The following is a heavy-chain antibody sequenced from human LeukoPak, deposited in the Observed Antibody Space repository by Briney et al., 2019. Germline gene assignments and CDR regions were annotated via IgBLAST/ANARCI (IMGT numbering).Heavy chain of an antibody. J-gene: IGHJ6*03. D-gene: IGHD2-15*01. CDR2: IKQDGSEK. V-gene: IGHV3-7*01. Sequence: GGSLRLSCAGSGFTFNNYWMSWVRQAPGKGLEWVANIKQDGSEKYYVDALTGRFTVSRDNAKNSLYLQINSLRAGDTAVYYCARVGAARYYYYYMDVWGKGTTVTVSS. CDR3: ARVGAARYYYYYMDV. CDR1: GFTFNNYW.